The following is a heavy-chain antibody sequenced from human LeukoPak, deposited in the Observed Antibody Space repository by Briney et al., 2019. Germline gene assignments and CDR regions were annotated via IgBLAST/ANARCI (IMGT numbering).Heavy chain of an antibody. CDR2: INHSGST. CDR1: GGSFSGYY. J-gene: IGHJ3*02. CDR3: ASGPSYDAFDI. Sequence: PSETLSLTCAVYGGSFSGYYWSWIRQPPGKGLEWIGEINHSGSTNYNPSLKSRVTISVDTSKNQFSLKLSSVTAADTAVYYCASGPSYDAFDIWGQGTMVTVSS. V-gene: IGHV4-34*01.